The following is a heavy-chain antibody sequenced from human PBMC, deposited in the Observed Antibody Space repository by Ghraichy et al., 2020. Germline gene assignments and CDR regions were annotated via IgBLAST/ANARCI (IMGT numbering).Heavy chain of an antibody. D-gene: IGHD3-3*01. CDR3: ARHFLRDFWSGSFAHAFDI. J-gene: IGHJ3*02. CDR2: IYYSGST. Sequence: SETLSLTCTVSGGSISSYYWSWIRQPPGKGLEWIGYIYYSGSTNYNPSLKSRVTISVDTSKNQFSLKLSSVTAADTAVYYCARHFLRDFWSGSFAHAFDIWGQGTMVPVSS. V-gene: IGHV4-59*08. CDR1: GGSISSYY.